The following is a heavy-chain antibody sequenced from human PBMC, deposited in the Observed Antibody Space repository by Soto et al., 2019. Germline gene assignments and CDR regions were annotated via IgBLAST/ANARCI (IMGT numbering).Heavy chain of an antibody. CDR1: GFTFSSYW. V-gene: IGHV3-7*01. J-gene: IGHJ4*02. CDR3: ARESSSSWYVLDY. D-gene: IGHD6-13*01. CDR2: IKQDGSEK. Sequence: GGSLRLSCAAYGFTFSSYWMSWVRQAPGKGLEWVANIKQDGSEKYYVDSVKGRFTISRDNAKNSLYLQMNSLRAEDTAVYYCARESSSSWYVLDYWGQGTLVTVSS.